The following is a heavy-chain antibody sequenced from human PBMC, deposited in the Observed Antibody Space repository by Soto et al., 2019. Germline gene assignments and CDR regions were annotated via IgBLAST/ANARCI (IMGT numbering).Heavy chain of an antibody. D-gene: IGHD6-13*01. CDR3: ARQGIAAASSFDY. Sequence: SETLSLTCTVSGGSISSYYWSWIRQPPGKGREGIGYIYYSGSTNYNPSLKSRVTKSVDTSKNQFSLKLTSVTAADTAVYYCARQGIAAASSFDYWGQGTLVTVSS. V-gene: IGHV4-59*08. CDR2: IYYSGST. J-gene: IGHJ4*02. CDR1: GGSISSYY.